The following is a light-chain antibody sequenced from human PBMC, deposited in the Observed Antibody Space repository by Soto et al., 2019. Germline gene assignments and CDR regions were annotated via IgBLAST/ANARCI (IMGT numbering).Light chain of an antibody. Sequence: QSVLTQPASMSGSPGQSITISCTGTSSDVGHYNYVSWYQQHPGKAPKLIIFEVSSRPTGVSNRFSGSKSGNTASLTISGLQAADEADYYCSSYTTTTTPWVFGGGTKVTVL. CDR2: EVS. CDR3: SSYTTTTTPWV. V-gene: IGLV2-14*01. J-gene: IGLJ3*02. CDR1: SSDVGHYNY.